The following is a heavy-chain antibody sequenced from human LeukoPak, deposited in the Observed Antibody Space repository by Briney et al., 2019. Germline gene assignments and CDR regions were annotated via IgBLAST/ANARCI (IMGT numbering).Heavy chain of an antibody. J-gene: IGHJ4*02. CDR3: ARDSDSARHFD. V-gene: IGHV4-34*01. CDR1: GGSFSGYY. Sequence: SETLSLTCAVYGGSFSGYYWSWIRQPPGKGLEWIGEINHSGSTNYNPSLKSRVTISVDTSKNQFSLKLSSVTAADTAVYYCARDSDSARHFDWGQGTLVTVSS. D-gene: IGHD3-3*02. CDR2: INHSGST.